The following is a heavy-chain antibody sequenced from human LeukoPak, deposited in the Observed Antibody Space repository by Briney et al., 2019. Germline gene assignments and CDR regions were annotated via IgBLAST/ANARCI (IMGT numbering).Heavy chain of an antibody. CDR1: GFTFSSYW. J-gene: IGHJ4*02. CDR3: ASYSSSWYYPDDY. V-gene: IGHV3-7*02. CDR2: IKQDGSEK. D-gene: IGHD6-13*01. Sequence: GGSLRLSCAASGFTFSSYWMSWVRQAPGKGLEGVANIKQDGSEKYYVDSVQGRFTISRDNAKTSLYLQMNSLRAEDTAVYYCASYSSSWYYPDDYWGQGTLVTVPS.